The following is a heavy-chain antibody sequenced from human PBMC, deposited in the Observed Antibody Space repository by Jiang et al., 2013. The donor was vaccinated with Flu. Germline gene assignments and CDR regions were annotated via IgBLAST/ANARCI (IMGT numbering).Heavy chain of an antibody. Sequence: SGAEVKKPGASVNVSCKASGYTFTADYMHWVRQAPGQGLEWMGYINPNNGGAVFAQSFRGRVTLTRDTSINTVYMELSRVTSDDTAVYYCAREGKISGRKPLSLDHWGPGNLWSPSPQ. CDR1: GYTFTADY. CDR3: AREGKISGRKPLSLDH. CDR2: INPNNGGA. V-gene: IGHV1-2*02. J-gene: IGHJ4*02. D-gene: IGHD2/OR15-2a*01.